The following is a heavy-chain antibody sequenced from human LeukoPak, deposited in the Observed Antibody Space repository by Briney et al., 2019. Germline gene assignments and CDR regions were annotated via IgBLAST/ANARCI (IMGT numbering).Heavy chain of an antibody. CDR2: IGSDGSKK. D-gene: IGHD5/OR15-5a*01. CDR1: GFTFSAHP. CDR3: ARQMTSTRLFDS. Sequence: PGGSLRLSCVASGFTFSAHPWHWVRQSPDKGLEWVALIGSDGSKKYYADSVRGRFTVSGENSNNTLFLQMNTLRADDTAVHFCARQMTSTRLFDSWGQGTLVTVSS. V-gene: IGHV3-30*04. J-gene: IGHJ4*02.